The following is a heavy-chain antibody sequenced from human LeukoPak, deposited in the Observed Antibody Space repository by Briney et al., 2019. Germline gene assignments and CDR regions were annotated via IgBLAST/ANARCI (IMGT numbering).Heavy chain of an antibody. J-gene: IGHJ6*03. CDR3: AKAAFNYYYYYMDV. Sequence: GGSLRLSCAASGFTFSTYGMSWVRQAPGKGLEWVSGISGSGGSRFYTDSVKGRFTISRDNSKNTLYLQMNSLRAEDTAVYYCAKAAFNYYYYYMDVWGTGTTVTVSS. CDR2: ISGSGGSR. V-gene: IGHV3-23*01. CDR1: GFTFSTYG.